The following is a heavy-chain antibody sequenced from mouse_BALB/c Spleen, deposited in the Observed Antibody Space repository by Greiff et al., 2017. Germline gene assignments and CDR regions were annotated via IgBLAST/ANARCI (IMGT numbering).Heavy chain of an antibody. CDR1: GFTFSSYT. J-gene: IGHJ2*01. Sequence: EVKLMESGGGLVQPGGSRKLSCAASGFTFSSYTMSWVRQTPEKRLEWVAYISNGGGSTYYPDTVKGRFTISRDNAKNTLYLQMSSLKSEDTAMYYCARRADSGYFDYWGQGTTLTVSS. D-gene: IGHD3-1*01. CDR2: ISNGGGST. CDR3: ARRADSGYFDY. V-gene: IGHV5-12-2*01.